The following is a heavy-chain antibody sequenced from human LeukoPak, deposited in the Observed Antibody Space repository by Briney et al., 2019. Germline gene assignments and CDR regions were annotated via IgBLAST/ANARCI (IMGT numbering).Heavy chain of an antibody. CDR3: AGDLYGDPKSRGY. J-gene: IGHJ4*02. Sequence: GGSLRLSCAASGFIFSSYAMSWVRQAPGKGLEWVSSISSSSSYIYYADSVKGRFTISRDNAKNSLYLQMNSLRAEDTAVYYCAGDLYGDPKSRGYWGQGTLVTVSS. CDR1: GFIFSSYA. D-gene: IGHD4-17*01. CDR2: ISSSSSYI. V-gene: IGHV3-21*01.